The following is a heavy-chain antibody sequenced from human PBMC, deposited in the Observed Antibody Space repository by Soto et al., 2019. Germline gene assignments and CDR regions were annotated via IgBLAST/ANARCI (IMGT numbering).Heavy chain of an antibody. J-gene: IGHJ4*02. CDR3: AGSFRGYSGYSGY. V-gene: IGHV3-11*05. Sequence: QVQLVESGXXLXXXXXXLRLSCAASGFTFSDYYMSWIRQAPGKGLEWVSYISSSGSDTNYADTVKGRFTVSRDNAKNTRYLKMNSLSAEDTAVYYCAGSFRGYSGYSGYWGQGTLVTVSS. D-gene: IGHD5-12*01. CDR1: GFTFSDYY. CDR2: ISSSGSDT.